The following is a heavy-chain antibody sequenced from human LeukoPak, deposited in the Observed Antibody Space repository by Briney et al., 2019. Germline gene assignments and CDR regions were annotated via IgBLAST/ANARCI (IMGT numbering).Heavy chain of an antibody. Sequence: SETLSLTCTVSGGSISSGGYYWSWIRQPPGKGLEWIGYIYHSGSTYYNPSLKSRVTISVDRSKNQFSLKLSSVTAADTAVYYCARDGGLVGATPWGQGTLVTVSS. CDR3: ARDGGLVGATP. D-gene: IGHD1-26*01. J-gene: IGHJ4*02. CDR2: IYHSGST. V-gene: IGHV4-30-2*01. CDR1: GGSISSGGYY.